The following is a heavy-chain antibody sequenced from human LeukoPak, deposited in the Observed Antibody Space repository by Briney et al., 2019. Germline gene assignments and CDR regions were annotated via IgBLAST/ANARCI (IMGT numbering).Heavy chain of an antibody. CDR2: INPSGGST. D-gene: IGHD3-10*01. CDR1: GYTFTNHG. V-gene: IGHV1-46*01. J-gene: IGHJ4*02. Sequence: ASVKVSCKASGYTFTNHGISWVRQAPGQGLEWMGIINPSGGSTSYAQKFQGRVTMTRDTSTSTVYMELSSLRSEDTAVYYCARDSGMVRGTVDYWGQGTLVTVSS. CDR3: ARDSGMVRGTVDY.